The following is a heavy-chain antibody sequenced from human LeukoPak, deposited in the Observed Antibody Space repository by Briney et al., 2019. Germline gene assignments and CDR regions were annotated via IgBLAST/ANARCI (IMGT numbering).Heavy chain of an antibody. V-gene: IGHV3-53*01. J-gene: IGHJ3*02. CDR3: ARALRATTDAFDI. Sequence: GGSLRLSCAASGFTVSSNYMSWVRQAPGKGLEWVSVIYSVGSTYYADSVKGRFTISRDNSKNTLYLQMNSLRAEDTAVYYCARALRATTDAFDIWGQGTMLTVSS. D-gene: IGHD5-12*01. CDR1: GFTVSSNY. CDR2: IYSVGST.